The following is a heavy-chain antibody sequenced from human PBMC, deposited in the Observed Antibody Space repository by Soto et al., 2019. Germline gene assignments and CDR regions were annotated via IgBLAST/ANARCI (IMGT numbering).Heavy chain of an antibody. CDR1: GGSVSSGSYY. J-gene: IGHJ6*02. V-gene: IGHV4-61*01. CDR2: IYYSGST. CDR3: ARVNCTNGVCYPDYYYYYGMDV. D-gene: IGHD2-8*01. Sequence: SETLSLTCTVSGGSVSSGSYYWSWIRQPPGKGLEWIGYIYYSGSTNYNPSLKSRVTISVDTSKNQFSLKLSSVTAADTAVYYCARVNCTNGVCYPDYYYYYGMDVWGQGTTVTVS.